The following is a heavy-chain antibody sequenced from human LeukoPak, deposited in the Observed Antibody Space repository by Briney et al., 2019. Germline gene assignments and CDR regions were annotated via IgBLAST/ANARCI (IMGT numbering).Heavy chain of an antibody. CDR1: GFTFSSYA. D-gene: IGHD2-2*01. CDR2: ISSSSSTI. V-gene: IGHV3-48*01. CDR3: AREKSSRNYFYYFFMDV. J-gene: IGHJ6*03. Sequence: PGGSLRLSCAASGFTFSSYAMSWVRQAPGKGLEWVSYISSSSSTIYYADSVKGRFTISRDNAKNSMYLQMSSLRAEDTAVYYCAREKSSRNYFYYFFMDVWGKGTTVTVSS.